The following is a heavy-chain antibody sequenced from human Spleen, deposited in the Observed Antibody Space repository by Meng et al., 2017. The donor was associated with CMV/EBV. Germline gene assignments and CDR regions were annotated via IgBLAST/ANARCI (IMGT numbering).Heavy chain of an antibody. V-gene: IGHV3-30*04. CDR2: ISYDGSDK. Sequence: LSLTCAASGFTFSSYAMHWVRQAPGKGLEWVAVISYDGSDKYYADSVKGRFTISRDNSKNTLYLQMNSLRAEDTAVYYCARDPPMDAAYYYYYGMDVWGQGTTVTVSS. D-gene: IGHD2-2*03. CDR1: GFTFSSYA. CDR3: ARDPPMDAAYYYYYGMDV. J-gene: IGHJ6*02.